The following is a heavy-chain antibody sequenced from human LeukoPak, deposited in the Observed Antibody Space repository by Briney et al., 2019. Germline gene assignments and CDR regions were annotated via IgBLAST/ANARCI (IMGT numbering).Heavy chain of an antibody. D-gene: IGHD6-13*01. V-gene: IGHV4-30-4*01. CDR2: IYYSGST. CDR3: ASTEAASYYYGMDV. CDR1: GGSISSGDYY. J-gene: IGHJ6*04. Sequence: SETLSLTCTVSGGSISSGDYYWRWIRQPPGKGLEWIGYIYYSGSTYYNPPLKSRVTISVDTSKSQFSLKLSSVTAADTAVYYCASTEAASYYYGMDVWGKGTTVTVSS.